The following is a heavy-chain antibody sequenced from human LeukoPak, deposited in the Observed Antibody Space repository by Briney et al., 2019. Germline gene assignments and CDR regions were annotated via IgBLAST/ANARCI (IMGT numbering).Heavy chain of an antibody. CDR2: MNPDSGNT. D-gene: IGHD3-3*01. CDR1: GYSFTHYD. CDR3: TRNAPKRVVIFPAAILYFDS. V-gene: IGHV1-8*01. Sequence: GASVTVSFTTSGYSFTHYDINWVRQAPGQGLEWMGWMNPDSGNTGYAQKYQGRVMMTRNTAVSTAYMELSTLRSEDTAVYFCTRNAPKRVVIFPAAILYFDSWGQGTQVTVSS. J-gene: IGHJ4*02.